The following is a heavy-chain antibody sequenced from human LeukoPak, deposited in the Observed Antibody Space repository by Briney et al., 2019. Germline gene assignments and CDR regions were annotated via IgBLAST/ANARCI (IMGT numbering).Heavy chain of an antibody. CDR3: AKDLYGGSVYWYFGL. J-gene: IGHJ2*01. D-gene: IGHD4-23*01. V-gene: IGHV3-23*01. CDR1: RFTFSNYA. CDR2: ISGSGGST. Sequence: GGSLRLSCAASRFTFSNYAMSWVRQAPGKGLEWVSGISGSGGSTYYADSVKGRFTISRDNSKNTMYLQTNSLRAEDTAVYYCAKDLYGGSVYWYFGLWGRGTLVTVSP.